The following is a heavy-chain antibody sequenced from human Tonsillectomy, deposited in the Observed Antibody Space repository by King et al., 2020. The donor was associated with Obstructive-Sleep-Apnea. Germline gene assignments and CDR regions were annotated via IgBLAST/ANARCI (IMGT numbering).Heavy chain of an antibody. Sequence: QLQESGPGLVKPSQTLSLTCTVSVGSISSDDYYWNWIRQPPGKGLEWIGYIYYSGGTYYNPSLKSRITISVDTSKNQFSLKLRSVTAADTAVYYCARLDCSSTSCYAVGFDYWGQGTLVTVSS. D-gene: IGHD2-2*01. CDR2: IYYSGGT. V-gene: IGHV4-30-4*01. CDR3: ARLDCSSTSCYAVGFDY. J-gene: IGHJ4*02. CDR1: VGSISSDDYY.